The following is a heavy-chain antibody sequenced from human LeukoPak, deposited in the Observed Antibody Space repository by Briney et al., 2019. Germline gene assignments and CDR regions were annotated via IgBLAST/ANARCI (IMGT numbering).Heavy chain of an antibody. CDR3: ARLGAGPTYYDFWSGYSSFYFDY. D-gene: IGHD3-3*01. Sequence: SETLSLTCAVYGGSFSGYYWGWIRQPPGKGLEWIGGIHYSGNTYYNPSLKSRVTISVDTSKNQFSLKLGSVTAADTAVYYCARLGAGPTYYDFWSGYSSFYFDYWGQGTLVTVSS. V-gene: IGHV4-34*01. CDR1: GGSFSGYY. CDR2: IHYSGNT. J-gene: IGHJ4*02.